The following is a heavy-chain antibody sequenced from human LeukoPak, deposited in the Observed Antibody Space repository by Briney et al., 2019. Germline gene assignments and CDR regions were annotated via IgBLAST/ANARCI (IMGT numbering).Heavy chain of an antibody. CDR3: ARSDHIVVVTAFDY. Sequence: GGSLRRSCAASGFTFSSYGMHWVRQAPGKGLEWVAVIWYDGSNKYYADSVKGRFTISRDNSKNTLYLQMNSLRAEDTAVYYCARSDHIVVVTAFDYWGQGTLVTVSS. J-gene: IGHJ4*02. CDR2: IWYDGSNK. V-gene: IGHV3-33*01. CDR1: GFTFSSYG. D-gene: IGHD2-21*02.